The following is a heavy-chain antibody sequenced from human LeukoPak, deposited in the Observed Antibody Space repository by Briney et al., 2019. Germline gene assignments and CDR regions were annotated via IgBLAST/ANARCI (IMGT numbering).Heavy chain of an antibody. CDR3: ARIGYSSSSNDY. CDR2: INQDGSVK. V-gene: IGHV3-7*01. J-gene: IGHJ4*02. D-gene: IGHD6-6*01. Sequence: GGSLRLSCAASGFSFITYWMSWVRQAPGQGLEWVANINQDGSVKYYVDSLKGRFTIYRDNAKNSLYLQMNSLRAEDTAVYYCARIGYSSSSNDYWGQGTLVTVSS. CDR1: GFSFITYW.